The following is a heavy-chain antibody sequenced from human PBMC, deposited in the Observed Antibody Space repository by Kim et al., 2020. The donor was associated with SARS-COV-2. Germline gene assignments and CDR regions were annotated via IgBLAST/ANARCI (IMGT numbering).Heavy chain of an antibody. CDR2: INPSGADT. J-gene: IGHJ6*02. Sequence: ASVKVSCKASGYTFTNYYMHWVRQAPGQGLEWMGIINPSGADTRYAQKFQGRVTMTRDTSTSTVYMELYSLRSEDTAVYYCARDSYGSGYYYGMDVWGQGTTVTVSS. D-gene: IGHD3-10*01. CDR3: ARDSYGSGYYYGMDV. V-gene: IGHV1-46*01. CDR1: GYTFTNYY.